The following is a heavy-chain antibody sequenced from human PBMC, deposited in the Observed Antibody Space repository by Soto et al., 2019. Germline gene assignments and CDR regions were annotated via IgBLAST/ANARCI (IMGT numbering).Heavy chain of an antibody. CDR2: FDPEDGET. CDR1: GYTLTELS. CDR3: ATNFLWELTIDY. D-gene: IGHD1-26*01. J-gene: IGHJ4*02. V-gene: IGHV1-24*01. Sequence: ASVKVSCKVSGYTLTELSMHWVRQAPGKGLEWMGGFDPEDGETIYAQKFQGRVTMTEDTSTDTAYMELSSLRSEDTAVYYCATNFLWELTIDYWGQGTLVTVSS.